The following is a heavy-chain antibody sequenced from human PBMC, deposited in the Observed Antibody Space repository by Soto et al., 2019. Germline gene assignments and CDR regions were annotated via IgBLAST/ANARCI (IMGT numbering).Heavy chain of an antibody. CDR1: GYKFTTFW. CDR3: ARPASGRSRDGFDV. D-gene: IGHD2-15*01. Sequence: GESLKISCKASGYKFTTFWLNWVRQTPGKGLEWLGRIDPTDSFTNYSPPFDGHVTISVDRSISTAYLQWNSLQAPDTAIYYCARPASGRSRDGFDVWGQGTTVTVSS. J-gene: IGHJ3*01. V-gene: IGHV5-10-1*01. CDR2: IDPTDSFT.